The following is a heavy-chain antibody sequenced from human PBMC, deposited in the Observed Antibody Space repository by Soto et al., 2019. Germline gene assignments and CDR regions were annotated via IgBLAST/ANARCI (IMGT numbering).Heavy chain of an antibody. Sequence: PSETLSLTCTVSGGSISSGGYYWSWIRQHPGKGLEWIGYIYYSGSTYYKPSLKSRVTISVDTSKNQFSLKVSSVTAADTAVYYCARSEETTRCIDYWGQGTLVTVS. CDR3: ARSEETTRCIDY. CDR1: GGSISSGGYY. J-gene: IGHJ4*02. V-gene: IGHV4-31*03. D-gene: IGHD2-2*01. CDR2: IYYSGST.